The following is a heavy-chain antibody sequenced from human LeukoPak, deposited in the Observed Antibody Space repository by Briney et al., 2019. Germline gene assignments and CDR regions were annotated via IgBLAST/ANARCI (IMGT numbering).Heavy chain of an antibody. CDR3: ASATTYSIDD. Sequence: SETLSLTCNVSGGSVSSSFYSWGWIRQPPGKGLEWIGSMYYSGSAHYNLSLKSRVTMSVDTSKNQFSLKLSSVTAADTVIYFCASATTYSIDDWGQGTLVTVSS. D-gene: IGHD5-12*01. CDR2: MYYSGSA. V-gene: IGHV4-39*01. CDR1: GGSVSSSFYS. J-gene: IGHJ4*01.